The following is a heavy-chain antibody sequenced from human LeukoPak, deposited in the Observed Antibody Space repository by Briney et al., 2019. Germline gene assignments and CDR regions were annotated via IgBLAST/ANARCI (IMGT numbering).Heavy chain of an antibody. Sequence: ASVKVSCKASGGTFNSYAISWVRQAPGQGLEWMGGIIPIFGTANYAQKFQGRVTITADESTSTAYMELSSLRSEDTAVYYCARSASDMVRGVILYYFDYWGQGTLVTVSS. CDR1: GGTFNSYA. V-gene: IGHV1-69*13. CDR2: IIPIFGTA. D-gene: IGHD3-10*01. CDR3: ARSASDMVRGVILYYFDY. J-gene: IGHJ4*02.